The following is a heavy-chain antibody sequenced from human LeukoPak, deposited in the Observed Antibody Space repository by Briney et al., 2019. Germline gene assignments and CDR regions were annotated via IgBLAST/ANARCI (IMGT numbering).Heavy chain of an antibody. V-gene: IGHV1-8*01. CDR2: MNPNSGDT. D-gene: IGHD6-19*01. Sequence: ASVKVSCRASGYTFTSSDINWVRQATGQGLEWMGWMNPNSGDTGYAQKFQGRVTMTRDTSISTAYMGLSSLTSDDTAVYYCARGGAGTLEAVDWGQGTLVTVSS. CDR1: GYTFTSSD. CDR3: ARGGAGTLEAVD. J-gene: IGHJ4*02.